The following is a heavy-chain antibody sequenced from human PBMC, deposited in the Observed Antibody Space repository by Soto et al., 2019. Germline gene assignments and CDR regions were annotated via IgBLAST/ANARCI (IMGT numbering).Heavy chain of an antibody. CDR2: IFYSGST. D-gene: IGHD2-21*01. CDR3: AREHDSRTAYSFDY. CDR1: GGSVNSYY. V-gene: IGHV4-59*02. J-gene: IGHJ4*02. Sequence: SETLSLTCTVSGGSVNSYYWSWIRQPPGKGLEWIGYIFYSGSTKSNPSLKSRVTMSVDMSKNQFSLRLTSVTAADTAVYYCAREHDSRTAYSFDYWGQGTLVTVSS.